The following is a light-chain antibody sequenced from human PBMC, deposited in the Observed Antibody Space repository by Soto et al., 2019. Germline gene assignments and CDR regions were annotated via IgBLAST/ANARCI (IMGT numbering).Light chain of an antibody. CDR3: QQYGTSPT. V-gene: IGKV3-20*01. J-gene: IGKJ2*01. CDR1: QSVTNNY. Sequence: EIVLTQSPGTLSLSPGERATLSCRASQSVTNNYLACYQHKPGQTPRCLIYCAARRSTGIPTRFSGSGSGTDLTLTISRLATEDLAVYYCQQYGTSPTFSQGTKLEIK. CDR2: CAA.